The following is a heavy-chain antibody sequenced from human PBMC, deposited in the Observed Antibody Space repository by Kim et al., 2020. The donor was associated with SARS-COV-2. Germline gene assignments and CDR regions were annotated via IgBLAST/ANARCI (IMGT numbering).Heavy chain of an antibody. CDR2: IYWDDDK. D-gene: IGHD3-10*01. CDR1: GFSLSTSGVG. CDR3: ALLWFGELSAYFDY. Sequence: SGPTLVNPTQTLTLTCTFSGFSLSTSGVGVGWIRQPPGKALEWLALIYWDDDKRYSPSLKSRLTITKDTSKNQVVLTMTNMDPADTATYYCALLWFGELSAYFDYWGQGTLVTVSS. V-gene: IGHV2-5*02. J-gene: IGHJ4*02.